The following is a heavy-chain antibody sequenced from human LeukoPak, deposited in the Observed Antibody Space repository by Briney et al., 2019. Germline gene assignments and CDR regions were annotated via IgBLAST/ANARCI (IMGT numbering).Heavy chain of an antibody. CDR3: ARGPGRDCSNY. Sequence: SETLSLTCTVSGVSINSGGYYWSWIRQHPGKGLEWIGYIYYSGSTYYNPSLKSRLTKSLDTSSNQFSLKLNSVTAADKAVYYCARGPGRDCSNYWVQGTLVTVSS. D-gene: IGHD4-11*01. CDR1: GVSINSGGYY. J-gene: IGHJ4*02. V-gene: IGHV4-31*03. CDR2: IYYSGST.